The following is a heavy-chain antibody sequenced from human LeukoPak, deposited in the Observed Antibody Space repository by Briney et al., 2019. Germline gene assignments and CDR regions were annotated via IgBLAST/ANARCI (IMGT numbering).Heavy chain of an antibody. J-gene: IGHJ4*02. Sequence: PSETLSLTCTVSGGSISSSSYYWGWIRQPPRKGLEWIGSIYYSGSTYYNPSLKSRVTISVDTSKNQFSLKLSSVTAADTAVYYCARYWNDGNYFDYWGQGTLVTVSS. CDR2: IYYSGST. CDR3: ARYWNDGNYFDY. CDR1: GGSISSSSYY. V-gene: IGHV4-39*07. D-gene: IGHD1-1*01.